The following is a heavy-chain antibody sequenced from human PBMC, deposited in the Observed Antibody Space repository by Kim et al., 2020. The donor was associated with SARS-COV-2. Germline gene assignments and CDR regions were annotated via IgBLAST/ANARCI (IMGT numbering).Heavy chain of an antibody. V-gene: IGHV3-48*03. CDR3: ARETVVTPEAFDI. Sequence: GGSLRLSCAASGFTFSNYEVNWVRQAPGKGLEWISYISSTGRTKNYADSVKGRFSMSTDNAKNSLYLQMNSLRAEDTAVYYCARETVVTPEAFDIWCQGT. CDR2: ISSTGRTK. J-gene: IGHJ3*02. CDR1: GFTFSNYE. D-gene: IGHD2-21*02.